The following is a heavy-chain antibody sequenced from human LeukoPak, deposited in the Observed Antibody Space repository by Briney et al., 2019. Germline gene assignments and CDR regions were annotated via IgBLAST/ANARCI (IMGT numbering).Heavy chain of an antibody. CDR2: INSDGSST. CDR3: ARDLSGSLDY. Sequence: GGSLGLSCAASGFTFSTNWMHWVRQAPGKGLVWVSLINSDGSSTRYADSVKGRFTISRDNAKNTLYLQMNSLRAEDTAVYYCARDLSGSLDYWGQGTLVTVSS. V-gene: IGHV3-74*01. D-gene: IGHD1-26*01. J-gene: IGHJ4*02. CDR1: GFTFSTNW.